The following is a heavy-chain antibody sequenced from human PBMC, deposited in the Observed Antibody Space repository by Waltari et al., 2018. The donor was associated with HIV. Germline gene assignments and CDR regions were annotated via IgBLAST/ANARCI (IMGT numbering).Heavy chain of an antibody. D-gene: IGHD3-10*01. V-gene: IGHV1-69*04. CDR2: ISPILGIA. CDR3: ARFGEPPRRER. CDR1: GGTFSSYA. J-gene: IGHJ4*02. Sequence: QVQLVQSGAEVKKPGSSVKVSCKASGGTFSSYAISWVRQAPGQGLEWMGRISPILGIANYAQKFQGRVTITADKSTSTAYMELSSLRSEDTAVYDCARFGEPPRRERWGQGTLVTVSS.